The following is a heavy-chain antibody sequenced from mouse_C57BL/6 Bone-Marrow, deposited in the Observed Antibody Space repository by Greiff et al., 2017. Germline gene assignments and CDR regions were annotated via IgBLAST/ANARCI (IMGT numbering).Heavy chain of an antibody. J-gene: IGHJ4*01. CDR1: GFTFSSYA. CDR3: TRDPLYRGGLYAMDY. Sequence: EVQGVESGEGLVKPGGSLKLSCAASGFTFSSYAMSWVRQTPEKRLEWVAYISSGGDYIYYADTVKGRFTISRDNARNTLYLQMSSLKSEDTAMYYCTRDPLYRGGLYAMDYWGQGTSVTVSS. V-gene: IGHV5-9-1*02. D-gene: IGHD2-14*01. CDR2: ISSGGDYI.